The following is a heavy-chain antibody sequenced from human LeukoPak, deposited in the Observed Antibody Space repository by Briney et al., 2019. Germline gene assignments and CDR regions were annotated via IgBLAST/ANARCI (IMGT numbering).Heavy chain of an antibody. J-gene: IGHJ4*02. Sequence: ASVKVSCKASGYTFTGYYMHWVRQAPGQGLEWMGWINPNSGGTNYAQKFQGRVTMTRDTSISTAYMELSRLRSDDTAVYYCARVFSQLKYYYDSSGYPYYFDYWGQGTLVTVSS. D-gene: IGHD3-22*01. V-gene: IGHV1-2*02. CDR2: INPNSGGT. CDR3: ARVFSQLKYYYDSSGYPYYFDY. CDR1: GYTFTGYY.